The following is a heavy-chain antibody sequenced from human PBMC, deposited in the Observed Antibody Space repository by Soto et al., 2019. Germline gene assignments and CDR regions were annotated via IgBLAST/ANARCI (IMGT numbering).Heavy chain of an antibody. J-gene: IGHJ4*02. Sequence: GGSLTLYCAASGFSFSDYYMIWVRQAPGKGLEWVGFIRNKGNGGTTEKTTSVKGRFTISRDDSKSITYLQMNSLKTEDTAVYYCTTSILTGYFRWSIFDYWGQGNLVTVSS. CDR2: IRNKGNGGTT. CDR1: GFSFSDYY. CDR3: TTSILTGYFRWSIFDY. V-gene: IGHV3-49*04. D-gene: IGHD3-9*01.